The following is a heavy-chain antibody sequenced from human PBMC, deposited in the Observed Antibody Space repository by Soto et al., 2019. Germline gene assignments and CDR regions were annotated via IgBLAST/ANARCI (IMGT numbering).Heavy chain of an antibody. J-gene: IGHJ3*02. CDR2: IYYSGST. CDR1: GGSISSGGYY. CDR3: ASDVSGSGIDGDAFDI. Sequence: TSETLSLTCTVSGGSISSGGYYWSWIRQHPGKGLEWIGYIYYSGSTYYNPSLKSRVTISVDTSKNQFSLKLSSVTAADTAVYYCASDVSGSGIDGDAFDIWGQGTMVTVSS. V-gene: IGHV4-31*03. D-gene: IGHD3-10*01.